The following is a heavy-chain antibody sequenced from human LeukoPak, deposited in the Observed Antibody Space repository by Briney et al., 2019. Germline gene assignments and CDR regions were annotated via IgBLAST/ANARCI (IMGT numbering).Heavy chain of an antibody. CDR3: ARARSGSLLDH. J-gene: IGHJ4*02. V-gene: IGHV4-59*01. Sequence: SETLSLTCSVSDVSISTSYWSWIRQPPGKGLEWIGYIYYSGSTHYNPSLKSRLTISVDKAKNQFSLKVSSVTAADTAVYYCARARSGSLLDHWGQGTLVSVSS. CDR2: IYYSGST. D-gene: IGHD1-26*01. CDR1: DVSISTSY.